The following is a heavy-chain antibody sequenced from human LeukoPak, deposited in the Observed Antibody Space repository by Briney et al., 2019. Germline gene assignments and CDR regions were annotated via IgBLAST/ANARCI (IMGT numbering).Heavy chain of an antibody. J-gene: IGHJ3*02. V-gene: IGHV3-11*01. CDR3: AKAPGYSYGYAFDI. CDR1: GFTFSDYY. D-gene: IGHD5-18*01. CDR2: ISSSGSTI. Sequence: GGSLRLPCAASGFTFSDYYMSWIRQAPGKGLEWVSYISSSGSTIYYADSVKGRFTISRDNAKNSLYLQMNSLRAEDTAVYYCAKAPGYSYGYAFDIWGQGTMVTVSS.